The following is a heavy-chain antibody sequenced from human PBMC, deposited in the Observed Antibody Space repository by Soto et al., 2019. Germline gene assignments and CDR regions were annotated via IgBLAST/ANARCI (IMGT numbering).Heavy chain of an antibody. J-gene: IGHJ4*02. CDR1: GTSISSYY. D-gene: IGHD2-8*01. CDR2: IHYSGTT. V-gene: IGHV4-59*01. Sequence: SETLSLTCTVSGTSISSYYWSWIRQPPGKGLEWIANIHYSGTTNYNPSLASRVTLSVDTSKNQFSLKMTSVTAADRAMCFCARYNSYAIDYWGRGTLVTVSS. CDR3: ARYNSYAIDY.